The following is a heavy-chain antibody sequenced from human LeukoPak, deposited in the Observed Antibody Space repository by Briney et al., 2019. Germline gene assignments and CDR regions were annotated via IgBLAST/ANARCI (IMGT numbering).Heavy chain of an antibody. D-gene: IGHD6-19*01. CDR1: GFTFNNYA. CDR3: AKRATSDWYWFFDL. Sequence: PGGSLRLSCAASGFTFNNYAITWVRQSPGKGLEWVSFISASGAVTYYADSVKGRFTISRDNSNDTLFLQLNSLRADDTAVYYCAKRATSDWYWFFDLWGRGTLVTVSS. CDR2: ISASGAVT. V-gene: IGHV3-23*01. J-gene: IGHJ2*01.